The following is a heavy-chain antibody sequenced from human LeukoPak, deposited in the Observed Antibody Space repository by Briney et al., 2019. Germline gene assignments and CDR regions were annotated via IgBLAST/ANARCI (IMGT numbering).Heavy chain of an antibody. CDR1: EFTFSRHW. CDR3: ATPLDYYDRSDSHQGGD. D-gene: IGHD3-22*01. V-gene: IGHV3-7*03. J-gene: IGHJ4*02. CDR2: IKHDGSEK. Sequence: GGSLRLSCEASEFTFSRHWMTWVRQAPGKGLEWVANIKHDGSEKNYVDSVKGRFTISRDNAKNSLYLQMNSLRAEDTAVYYCATPLDYYDRSDSHQGGDWGQGTLVTVSS.